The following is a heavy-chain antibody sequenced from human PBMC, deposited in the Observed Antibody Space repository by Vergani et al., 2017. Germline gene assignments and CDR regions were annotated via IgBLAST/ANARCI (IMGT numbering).Heavy chain of an antibody. J-gene: IGHJ6*03. Sequence: QVQLQESGPGLVKPSETLSLTCTVSGGSISSYYWSWIRQPPGKGLEWIGYIYYSGSTHYNPSLKSRVTITVDTSKNQFSLKLSPVTAADTAVYYCAREAAMVRYYYYMDVWGKGTTVTVSS. CDR2: IYYSGST. CDR1: GGSISSYY. D-gene: IGHD3-10*01. V-gene: IGHV4-59*01. CDR3: AREAAMVRYYYYMDV.